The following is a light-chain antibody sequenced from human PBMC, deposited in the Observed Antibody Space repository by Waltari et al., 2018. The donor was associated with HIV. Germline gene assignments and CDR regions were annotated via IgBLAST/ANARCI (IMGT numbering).Light chain of an antibody. Sequence: QSALTQPASVSGSPGQSITISCTGTSSDVGASTYVSWYQHHPGKAPKVMIYEVNNRPSGVSNRFSGSKSGNTASLTVSGLQTEDEADYYCSSYTGSSTLFGGGTKLTVL. CDR2: EVN. CDR1: SSDVGASTY. CDR3: SSYTGSSTL. V-gene: IGLV2-14*01. J-gene: IGLJ2*01.